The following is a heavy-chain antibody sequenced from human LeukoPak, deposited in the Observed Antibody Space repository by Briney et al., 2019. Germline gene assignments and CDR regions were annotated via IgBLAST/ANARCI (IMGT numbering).Heavy chain of an antibody. Sequence: SETLSLTCTVAGDSMNSYSWNWIRQPPGQGLKWKGYIYYSWRTEYNPSLKRRVTISVDTSKHQFSMQLESVPAADTAVYFRARGRWLPNAFDIWGQGTMVTAFS. V-gene: IGHV4-59*01. CDR3: ARGRWLPNAFDI. CDR2: IYYSWRT. D-gene: IGHD5-24*01. CDR1: GDSMNSYS. J-gene: IGHJ3*02.